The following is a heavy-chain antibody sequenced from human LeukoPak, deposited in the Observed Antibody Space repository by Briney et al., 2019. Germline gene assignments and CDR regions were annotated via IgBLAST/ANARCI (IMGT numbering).Heavy chain of an antibody. CDR1: GFTFSSYW. V-gene: IGHV3-7*01. D-gene: IGHD3-16*02. CDR3: ARMMITFGGVIDAFDY. CDR2: IKQDGSEK. Sequence: AGGTLRLSCAASGFTFSSYWMSWVRQAPGKGLEWVASIKQDGSEKYYVDSVKGRFTISRDNAKNSLYLQMNSLRAEDTAVYYCARMMITFGGVIDAFDYWGQGTLVTVSS. J-gene: IGHJ4*02.